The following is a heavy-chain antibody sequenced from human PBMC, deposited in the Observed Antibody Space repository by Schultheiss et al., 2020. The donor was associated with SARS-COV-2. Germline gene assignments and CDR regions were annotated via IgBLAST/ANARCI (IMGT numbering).Heavy chain of an antibody. D-gene: IGHD2-15*01. J-gene: IGHJ4*02. Sequence: SETLSLTCTVSGGSVSSGSYYWSWIRQPPGKGLEWVGYINYSGSIDYNPSLKSRVTISVDTSKNQFSLKLSSVTAADTAVYYCAREVVATYEGMFFDYWGQGTLVTVSS. V-gene: IGHV4-61*01. CDR2: INYSGSI. CDR3: AREVVATYEGMFFDY. CDR1: GGSVSSGSYY.